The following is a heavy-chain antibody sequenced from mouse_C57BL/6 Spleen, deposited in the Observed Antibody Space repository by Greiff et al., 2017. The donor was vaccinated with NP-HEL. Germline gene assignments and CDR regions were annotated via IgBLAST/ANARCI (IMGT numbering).Heavy chain of an antibody. D-gene: IGHD2-4*01. CDR1: GYTFTDYY. Sequence: EVQLQQSGPELVKPGASVKISCKASGYTFTDYYMNWVKQSHGKSLEWIGDINPNNGGTSYNQKFKGKATLTVDKSSSTAYMERRSLTSEDSAVYYCALGLRQAWFAYWGQGTLVTVSA. CDR3: ALGLRQAWFAY. V-gene: IGHV1-26*01. CDR2: INPNNGGT. J-gene: IGHJ3*01.